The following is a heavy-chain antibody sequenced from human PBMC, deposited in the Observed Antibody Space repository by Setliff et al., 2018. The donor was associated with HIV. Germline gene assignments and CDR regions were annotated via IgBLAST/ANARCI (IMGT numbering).Heavy chain of an antibody. CDR1: GYTFTSYY. D-gene: IGHD4-4*01. V-gene: IGHV1-46*01. J-gene: IGHJ4*02. CDR2: INPSGGST. CDR3: ARTSSALTTRGEYYFDY. Sequence: GASVKVSCKASGYTFTSYYMHWVRQAPGQGLEWMGIINPSGGSTSYAQKFQGRVTMTRDTSTSTVYMEVNSLRSEDTAVYFCARTSSALTTRGEYYFDYWGQGTLVTVSS.